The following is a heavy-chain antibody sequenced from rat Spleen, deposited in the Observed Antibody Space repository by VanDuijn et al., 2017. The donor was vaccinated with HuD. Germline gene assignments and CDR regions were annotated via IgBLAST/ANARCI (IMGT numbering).Heavy chain of an antibody. CDR3: TRDPITTRDYFDY. V-gene: IGHV2S12*01. CDR1: GFSLIRNG. Sequence: QVQLKESGPGLVQPSQTLSLTCTVSGFSLIRNGVSWVRQPPGKGLEWIAAISSGRSTYFNSALKSRLSINRDTSKSQVFLKMNSLQTEDTAIYFCTRDPITTRDYFDYWGQGVMVTVSS. CDR2: ISSGRST. D-gene: IGHD1-1*01. J-gene: IGHJ2*01.